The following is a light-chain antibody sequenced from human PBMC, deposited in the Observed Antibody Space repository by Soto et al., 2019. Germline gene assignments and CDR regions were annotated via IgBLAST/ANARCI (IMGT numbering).Light chain of an antibody. J-gene: IGLJ1*01. CDR1: SSDVGGYNY. CDR2: DVS. Sequence: QSVLTQPASVSGSPGQSITISCTGTSSDVGGYNYVSWYQHHPGKAPKLMIYDVSNRPSGVSNRFSGSKSGNTASLIISGLQAEDEFDYYCSSYTSISTLSTYVFGTGTKVTVL. V-gene: IGLV2-14*03. CDR3: SSYTSISTLSTYV.